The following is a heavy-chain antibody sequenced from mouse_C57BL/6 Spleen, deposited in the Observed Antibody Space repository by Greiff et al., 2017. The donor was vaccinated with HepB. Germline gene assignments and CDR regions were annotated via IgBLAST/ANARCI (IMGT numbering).Heavy chain of an antibody. J-gene: IGHJ4*01. CDR1: GFTFSSYA. D-gene: IGHD2-4*01. CDR3: TRDPPITTGYYYAMDY. CDR2: ISSGGDYI. Sequence: EVQLVESGEGLVKPGGSLKLSCAASGFTFSSYAMSWVRQTPEKRLEWVAYISSGGDYIYYADTVKGRFTISRDNARNTLYLQMSSLKSEDTAMYYCTRDPPITTGYYYAMDYWGQGTSVTVSS. V-gene: IGHV5-9-1*02.